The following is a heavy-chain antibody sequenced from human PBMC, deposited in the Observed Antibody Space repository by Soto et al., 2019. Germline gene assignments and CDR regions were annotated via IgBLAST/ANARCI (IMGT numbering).Heavy chain of an antibody. J-gene: IGHJ4*02. D-gene: IGHD3-10*01. CDR1: GFTFSSYA. V-gene: IGHV3-23*01. Sequence: EVQLLESGGGLVQPGGSLRLSCADSGFTFSSYAMSWVRQAPGKGLEWVSAISGSGGSKYYADSVKGRFPIPRDNSKNTVYLQMNSLRAEDTAVYYCAKDPLWFGEFRKNYWGQGTLVTVSS. CDR3: AKDPLWFGEFRKNY. CDR2: ISGSGGSK.